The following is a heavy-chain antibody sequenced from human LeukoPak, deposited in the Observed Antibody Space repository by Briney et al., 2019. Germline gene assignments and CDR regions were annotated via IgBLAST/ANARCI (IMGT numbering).Heavy chain of an antibody. J-gene: IGHJ6*03. V-gene: IGHV4-61*09. CDR2: IYTRGTT. CDR3: ARVYTVMGATTVDHYHYYMDV. D-gene: IGHD5-18*01. CDR1: GGSIRSGSYY. Sequence: SQTLSLTCTVSGGSIRSGSYYWSWIRQPAGKGLERLGHIYTRGTTNYNPSVKSRVTVSLDTSKNQISLKLSPVTAADTAIYYCARVYTVMGATTVDHYHYYMDVWGKGTTVTVSS.